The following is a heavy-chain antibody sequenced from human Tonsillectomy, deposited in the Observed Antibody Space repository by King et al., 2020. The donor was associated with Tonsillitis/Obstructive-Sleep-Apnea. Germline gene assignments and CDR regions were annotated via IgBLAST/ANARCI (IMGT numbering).Heavy chain of an antibody. CDR2: IYSGGST. J-gene: IGHJ4*02. CDR3: ARDPVGQWHYFDY. Sequence: VQLVESGGGLVQPGGSLRLSCAASGFTVSSNYMSWVRQAPGKGLEWVSVIYSGGSTYYADSVKGRFTISRDNSKNTLYLQMNSLRAEDTAVYYCARDPVGQWHYFDYWGQGTLVTVSS. CDR1: GFTVSSNY. V-gene: IGHV3-66*01. D-gene: IGHD6-19*01.